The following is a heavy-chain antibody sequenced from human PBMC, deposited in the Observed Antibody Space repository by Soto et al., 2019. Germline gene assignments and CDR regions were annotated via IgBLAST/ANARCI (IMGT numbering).Heavy chain of an antibody. Sequence: QVQLQESGPGLVKPSQTLSLTCTVSGGSISSGDYYWSWIRQPPGKGLEWIGYIYYSVSTYYNPSLKSRVTISVDTSKNQFSLKLSSVTAADTAVYYCAREGITGTSWYPGRMDVWGQGTTVTVSS. J-gene: IGHJ6*02. CDR2: IYYSVST. CDR1: GGSISSGDYY. CDR3: AREGITGTSWYPGRMDV. V-gene: IGHV4-30-4*01. D-gene: IGHD1-7*01.